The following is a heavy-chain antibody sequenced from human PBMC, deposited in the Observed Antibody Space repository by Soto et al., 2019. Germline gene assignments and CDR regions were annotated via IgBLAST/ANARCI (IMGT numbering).Heavy chain of an antibody. D-gene: IGHD5-12*01. CDR3: ARGKGYGYDH. V-gene: IGHV1-18*01. CDR2: ISAFNGHT. J-gene: IGHJ4*02. CDR1: GYTFRDYG. Sequence: QVQLVQSGPEVRKPGASVKVSCKASGYTFRDYGIAWVRQAPGQGLEWMGWISAFNGHTNYAQKFQGRVTVTADASTATDYMELRSLRPDDTAMYFCARGKGYGYDHWGQGTLVTVSS.